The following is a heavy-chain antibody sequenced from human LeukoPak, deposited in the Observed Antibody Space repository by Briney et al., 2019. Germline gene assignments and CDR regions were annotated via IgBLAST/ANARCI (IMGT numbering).Heavy chain of an antibody. Sequence: GGSLRLSCAVSGFTLSSYAMSWVRQTPGKGLEWVSVTSGSGNIIDYAESVKGRFTISRDNSKNTVYLQMNSLRAEDTAVYYCARVNSYYFDYWGQGTLVTVSS. V-gene: IGHV3-23*01. CDR3: ARVNSYYFDY. CDR2: TSGSGNII. CDR1: GFTLSSYA. J-gene: IGHJ4*02. D-gene: IGHD4-23*01.